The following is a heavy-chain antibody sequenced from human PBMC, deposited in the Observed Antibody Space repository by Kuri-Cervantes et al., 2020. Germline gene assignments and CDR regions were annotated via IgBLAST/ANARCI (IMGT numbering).Heavy chain of an antibody. CDR1: GFAFSNYA. CDR3: AKALYYYYYGMDV. Sequence: GGSLRLSCAASGFAFSNYAMNWVRQAPGKGLEWVSYISGGSDRTYHADTVQGRFAISRDNSKNTLYLQMNSLRAEDTAVYYCAKALYYYYYGMDVWGQGTTVTVSS. J-gene: IGHJ6*02. CDR2: ISGGSDRT. V-gene: IGHV3-23*01.